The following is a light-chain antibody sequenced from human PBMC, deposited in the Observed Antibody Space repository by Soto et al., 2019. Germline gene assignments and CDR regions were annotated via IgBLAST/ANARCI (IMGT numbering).Light chain of an antibody. V-gene: IGKV1-5*03. CDR3: QQYNSYSPLT. Sequence: DLQMTQSPSTLSASVGDRVTITCRASQSISSWLAWYQQKPGKAPKLLIYKASSLESGVPSRFSGSGSGTEFTVTFSSLQPDDFATYYCQQYNSYSPLTFGGGTKVEIK. J-gene: IGKJ4*01. CDR1: QSISSW. CDR2: KAS.